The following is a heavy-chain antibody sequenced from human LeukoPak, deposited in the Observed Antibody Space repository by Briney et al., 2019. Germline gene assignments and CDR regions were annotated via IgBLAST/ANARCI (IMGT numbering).Heavy chain of an antibody. CDR2: ISYDGSNK. CDR3: AKGVSYNYVEGIDY. V-gene: IGHV3-30*18. D-gene: IGHD5-24*01. Sequence: GGSLRLSCAASGFTFSSYGMHWVRQAPGKGLEWVAVISYDGSNKYYADSVKGRFTISRDNSKNTLYLQKNSLRAEDTAVYYCAKGVSYNYVEGIDYWGQGTLVTVSS. J-gene: IGHJ4*02. CDR1: GFTFSSYG.